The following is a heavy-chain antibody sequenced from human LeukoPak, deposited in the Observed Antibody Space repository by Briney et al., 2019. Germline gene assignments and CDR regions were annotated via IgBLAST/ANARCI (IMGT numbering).Heavy chain of an antibody. CDR1: GGPVTSTNW. V-gene: IGHV4-4*02. CDR2: FHIDGRT. Sequence: SEPLSLPCDVSGGPVTSTNWWTWVRQPPGKGLEWIGEFHIDGRTNYNPALKSRLSMSVDLSRNHISLKLTSVTAADTAVYYCAREGGFYRPLDYSGQGTLVTVSS. CDR3: AREGGFYRPLDY. J-gene: IGHJ4*02. D-gene: IGHD3-3*01.